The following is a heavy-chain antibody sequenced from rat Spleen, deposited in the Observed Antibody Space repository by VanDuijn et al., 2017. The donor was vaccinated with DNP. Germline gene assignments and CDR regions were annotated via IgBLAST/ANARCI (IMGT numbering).Heavy chain of an antibody. CDR2: ISTSGGST. J-gene: IGHJ2*01. Sequence: EVQLVESGGGLVQPGRSLKLSCAASGFTFSNYYMAWVRQAPKKGLEWVATISTSGGSTYYRDSVKGRFTISRDNAKSTLFLQMTSLRSEDTATYYCARSVDYGSRPFDYWGQGVMVTVSS. CDR3: ARSVDYGSRPFDY. D-gene: IGHD1-6*01. V-gene: IGHV5-25*01. CDR1: GFTFSNYY.